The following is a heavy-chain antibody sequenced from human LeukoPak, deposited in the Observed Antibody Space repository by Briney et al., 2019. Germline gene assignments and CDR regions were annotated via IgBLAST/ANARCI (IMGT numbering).Heavy chain of an antibody. J-gene: IGHJ4*02. CDR2: ITTSDGNT. Sequence: GGSLRLSCAASGFTFSSYTMSWVRQAPGKGLERVSTITTSDGNTYYADSVKGRFTVSRDNSKNTLFLQMNSLRAEDTAVYYCAKDGGLWVSAHWGDSWGRGTLVTVSS. CDR1: GFTFSSYT. CDR3: AKDGGLWVSAHWGDS. V-gene: IGHV3-23*01. D-gene: IGHD7-27*01.